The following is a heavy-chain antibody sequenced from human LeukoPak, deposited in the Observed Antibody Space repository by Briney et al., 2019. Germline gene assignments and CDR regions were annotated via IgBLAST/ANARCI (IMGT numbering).Heavy chain of an antibody. Sequence: GGSLRLSCAASGFTFRSYAMSWVRQAPGKGLEWVSGISGSGGSTYFADSVKGRSTISRDNSKNTLYLQMNSLRAEDTAVYNCARSPPLGYFDYWGQGTLVTVSS. D-gene: IGHD7-27*01. V-gene: IGHV3-23*01. CDR2: ISGSGGST. J-gene: IGHJ4*02. CDR1: GFTFRSYA. CDR3: ARSPPLGYFDY.